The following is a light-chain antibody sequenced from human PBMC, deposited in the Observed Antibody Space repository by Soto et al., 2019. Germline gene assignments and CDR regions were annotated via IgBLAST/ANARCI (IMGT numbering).Light chain of an antibody. CDR2: EVS. V-gene: IGLV2-14*01. Sequence: QSLLSQPASVSGSPGQSITISCTGTSRDVCGYNYFSWYQQHPGRYPKLMIDEVSNRPEGVSNRFSGSKSGNTASLTISGLQDEDEDDYYCSSSTSRSXLYVVGTGTKVXV. CDR1: SRDVCGYNY. CDR3: SSSTSRSXLYV. J-gene: IGLJ1*01.